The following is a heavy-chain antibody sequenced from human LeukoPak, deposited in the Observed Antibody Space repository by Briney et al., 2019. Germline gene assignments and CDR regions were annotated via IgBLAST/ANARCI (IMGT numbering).Heavy chain of an antibody. CDR3: AKLRVKNGYNHNRFDP. Sequence: GGSLRLSCAASGFTFSSYGMHWVRQAPGKGLEGVAFIRYDGSNKYYADSVKGRFTISRDNSKNTLYLQMNSLRAEDTAVYYCAKLRVKNGYNHNRFDPWGQGTLVTVSS. V-gene: IGHV3-30*02. J-gene: IGHJ5*02. D-gene: IGHD5-24*01. CDR1: GFTFSSYG. CDR2: IRYDGSNK.